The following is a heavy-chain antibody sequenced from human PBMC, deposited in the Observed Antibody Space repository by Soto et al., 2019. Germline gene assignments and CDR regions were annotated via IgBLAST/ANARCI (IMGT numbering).Heavy chain of an antibody. CDR1: GYRFTSYW. V-gene: IGHV5-10-1*01. CDR2: IDPSESYT. CDR3: ARQISATATLIDD. J-gene: IGHJ4*02. D-gene: IGHD6-6*01. Sequence: HGESLKISCNGSGYRFTSYWISWVRQMPGKGLEWMGRIDPSESYTNYSPSFQGHVTISVDKSITTAYLQWSSLEASDTAMYYCARQISATATLIDDWGQGTLVTVS.